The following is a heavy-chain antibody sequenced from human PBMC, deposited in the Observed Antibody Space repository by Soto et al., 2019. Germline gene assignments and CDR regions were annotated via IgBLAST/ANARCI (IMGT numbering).Heavy chain of an antibody. CDR1: GYTFTSYG. V-gene: IGHV1-18*01. CDR2: ISAYNGNT. CDR3: ARDLLVSVAGTSGY. Sequence: RASVKVSCKASGYTFTSYGMSWVRQAPGQGLEWMGWISAYNGNTNYAQKLQGRVTMTTDTSTSTAYMELRSLRSDDTAVYYCARDLLVSVAGTSGYWGQGTLVTVSS. J-gene: IGHJ4*02. D-gene: IGHD6-19*01.